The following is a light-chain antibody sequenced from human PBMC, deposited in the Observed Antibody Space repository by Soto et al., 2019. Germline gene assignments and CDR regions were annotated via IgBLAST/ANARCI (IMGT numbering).Light chain of an antibody. CDR1: QTIASDF. CDR3: QQYSSSPRYS. CDR2: NAS. V-gene: IGKV3-20*01. J-gene: IGKJ2*03. Sequence: EGVLTQSPGTLSLSPGERATLFCRASQTIASDFLAWYQQKPGQAPRLLIYNASRRAAGIPERFRGSGSGTDFTLTISRLEPEDFAVYYCQQYSSSPRYSFGKGTKLEIK.